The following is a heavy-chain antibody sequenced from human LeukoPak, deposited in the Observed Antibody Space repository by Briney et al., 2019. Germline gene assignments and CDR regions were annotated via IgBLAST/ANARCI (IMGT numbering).Heavy chain of an antibody. D-gene: IGHD3-10*01. Sequence: PGGSPRLSCAASGFTVSSNYMSWVRQAPGKGLEWVSVIYSGGSTYYADSVKGRFTISRDNSKNTLYLQMNSLRAEDTAVYYCARGGPFYGSGSYYVSRWGQGTLVTVSS. CDR2: IYSGGST. V-gene: IGHV3-53*01. CDR3: ARGGPFYGSGSYYVSR. J-gene: IGHJ4*02. CDR1: GFTVSSNY.